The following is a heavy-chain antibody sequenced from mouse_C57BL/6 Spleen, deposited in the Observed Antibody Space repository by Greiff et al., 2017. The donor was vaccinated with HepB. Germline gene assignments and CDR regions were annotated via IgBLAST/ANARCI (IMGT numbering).Heavy chain of an antibody. CDR3: ARGGPIYYDYDAWFAY. V-gene: IGHV1-78*01. J-gene: IGHJ3*01. CDR2: IYPRDGST. CDR1: GYTFTDHT. Sequence: QVQLQQSDAELVKPGASVKISCKVSGYTFTDHTIHWMKQRPEQGLEWIGYIYPRDGSTKYNEKFKGKATLTADKSSSTAYMQLNSLTSEDSAVYFCARGGPIYYDYDAWFAYWGQGTLVTVSA. D-gene: IGHD2-4*01.